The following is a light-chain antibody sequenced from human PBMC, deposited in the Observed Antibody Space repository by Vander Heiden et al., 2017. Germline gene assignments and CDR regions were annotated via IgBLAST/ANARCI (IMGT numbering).Light chain of an antibody. CDR2: DAS. Sequence: EIVLTQSPATLSLSPGARATLSCRASQSVSSYLAWYQQKPGQAPRLLIYDASNRATGITARFTGSGAGTDFTLTISSLGPEDFAVYYCQQRINGPPLYTFGPGTKMEIK. V-gene: IGKV3-11*01. CDR1: QSVSSY. J-gene: IGKJ2*01. CDR3: QQRINGPPLYT.